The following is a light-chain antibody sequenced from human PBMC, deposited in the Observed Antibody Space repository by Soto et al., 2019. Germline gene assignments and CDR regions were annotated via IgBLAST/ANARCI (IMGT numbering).Light chain of an antibody. CDR1: QSVSSN. V-gene: IGKV3-15*01. Sequence: EIVMTQSPATLSVFPGERATLSCRASQSVSSNLAWFQHKPGQAPRLLIYGASIRATGIPARFSGSGSRTEFTLTISSLQSEDFAVYYCQQYNNWPPWTFGQGTKVDIK. J-gene: IGKJ1*01. CDR2: GAS. CDR3: QQYNNWPPWT.